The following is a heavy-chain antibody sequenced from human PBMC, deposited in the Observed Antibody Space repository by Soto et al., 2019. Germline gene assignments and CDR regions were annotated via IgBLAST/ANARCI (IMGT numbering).Heavy chain of an antibody. V-gene: IGHV3-23*01. CDR1: GFNFSSYA. CDR3: AKEIVAGAYVETSAFDF. D-gene: IGHD3-22*01. CDR2: IAGSGGDR. J-gene: IGHJ4*02. Sequence: EVQLLESGGDLVQPGGSLRLSCAASGFNFSSYAMGWVRQAPGTGLEWVSVIAGSGGDRSLADSVKGRFTISRDNSKNTLYLQMDRLRVEDTARYFCAKEIVAGAYVETSAFDFWGQGTLVTVSS.